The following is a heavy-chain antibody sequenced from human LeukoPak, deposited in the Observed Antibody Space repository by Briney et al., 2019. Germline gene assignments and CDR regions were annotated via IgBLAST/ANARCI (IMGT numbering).Heavy chain of an antibody. V-gene: IGHV3-21*01. D-gene: IGHD4-23*01. CDR1: GFTFSFYS. CDR3: ARDLGKGRYFDY. J-gene: IGHJ4*02. Sequence: PGGSLRLSCAASGFTFSFYSMNWVRQAPGKGLEWVSTIGSSSTYIYYADSVKGRFTISRDNAKNSLYLQMDSLRAEDTAVYYCARDLGKGRYFDYWGQGTLVTVSS. CDR2: IGSSSTYI.